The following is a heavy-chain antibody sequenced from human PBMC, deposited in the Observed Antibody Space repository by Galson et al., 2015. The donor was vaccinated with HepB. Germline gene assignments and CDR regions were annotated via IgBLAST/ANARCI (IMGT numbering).Heavy chain of an antibody. Sequence: LSLTCTVSGGSINSRSYYWGWIRQPPGKGLEWIGTIHYSGNTYYTPSLKSRVTISADASKSQFSLKLSSVTAADTAIYYCARLPHFVWGSIRSYFDYWGQGTLVTVSS. V-gene: IGHV4-39*01. J-gene: IGHJ4*02. CDR3: ARLPHFVWGSIRSYFDY. D-gene: IGHD3-16*02. CDR1: GGSINSRSYY. CDR2: IHYSGNT.